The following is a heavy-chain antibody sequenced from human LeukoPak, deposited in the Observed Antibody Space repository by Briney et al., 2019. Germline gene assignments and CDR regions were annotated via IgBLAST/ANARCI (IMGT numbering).Heavy chain of an antibody. CDR2: IIPIFGTA. CDR1: GGTFSSYA. V-gene: IGHV1-69*13. Sequence: ASVKVSCKASGGTFSSYATSWVRQAPGQGLEWMGGIIPIFGTANYAQKFQGRVTITADESTSTAYMELSSLRSEDTAVYYCARALLWFGETPHWFDPWGQGTLVTVSS. D-gene: IGHD3-10*01. J-gene: IGHJ5*02. CDR3: ARALLWFGETPHWFDP.